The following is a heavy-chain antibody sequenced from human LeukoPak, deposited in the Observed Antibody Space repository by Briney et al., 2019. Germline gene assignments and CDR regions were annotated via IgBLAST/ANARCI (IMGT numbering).Heavy chain of an antibody. V-gene: IGHV4-59*08. CDR3: VRSGLGYGDYYYFDY. CDR1: GGSISSYY. J-gene: IGHJ4*02. Sequence: SETLSLTCTVPGGSISSYYWSWIRQPPGKGLEWIGYIYYSGSTKYNPSLKSRVTISVDTSKNQFSLKLSSVTAADTAVYYCVRSGLGYGDYYYFDYWGQGTLVTVSS. CDR2: IYYSGST. D-gene: IGHD4-17*01.